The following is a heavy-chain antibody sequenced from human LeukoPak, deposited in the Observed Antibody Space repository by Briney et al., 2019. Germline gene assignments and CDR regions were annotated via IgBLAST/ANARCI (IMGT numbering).Heavy chain of an antibody. Sequence: GGSLRLSCAASGFTFSCYVMLGLRQAPGKGLEGVAVISYYGSNKYYADSVKGRFTISRDNSKNTLYLQMNSLRAEDTAVYYCAKEVHDSSGEDYWGQGTLVTISS. V-gene: IGHV3-30*18. J-gene: IGHJ4*02. CDR1: GFTFSCYV. CDR2: ISYYGSNK. D-gene: IGHD6-19*01. CDR3: AKEVHDSSGEDY.